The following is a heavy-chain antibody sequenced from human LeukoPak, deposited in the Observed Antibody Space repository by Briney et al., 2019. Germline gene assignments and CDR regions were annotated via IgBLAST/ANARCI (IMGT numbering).Heavy chain of an antibody. CDR2: ISSNGGST. D-gene: IGHD3-10*02. Sequence: PGGSLRLSCAASGFTFSSYAMHWVRQAPGKGLEYVSAISSNGGSTYYANSVKGRFTISRDNAKNSLYLQMNSLRAEDTAVYYCAELGITMIGGVWGKGTTVTISP. CDR3: AELGITMIGGV. J-gene: IGHJ6*04. CDR1: GFTFSSYA. V-gene: IGHV3-64*01.